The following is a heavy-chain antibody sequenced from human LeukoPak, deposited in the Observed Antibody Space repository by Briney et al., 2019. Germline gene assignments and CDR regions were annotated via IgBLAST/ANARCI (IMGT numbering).Heavy chain of an antibody. Sequence: ASVKVSCKASGYTFTSYDINWVRQAPGQGLEWMGWINPNSGGTNYAQKFQGRVTMTRDTSISTAYMELSRLRSDDTAVYYCARDRSRGGDAFGIWGQGTMVTVSS. V-gene: IGHV1-2*02. D-gene: IGHD3-16*01. CDR3: ARDRSRGGDAFGI. CDR1: GYTFTSYD. J-gene: IGHJ3*02. CDR2: INPNSGGT.